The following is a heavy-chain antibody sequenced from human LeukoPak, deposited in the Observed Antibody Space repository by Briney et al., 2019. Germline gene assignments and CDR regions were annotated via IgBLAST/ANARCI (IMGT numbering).Heavy chain of an antibody. CDR2: ISSSSSTI. Sequence: SGGSLRLSCAASGFTFSSYSMNWVRQAPGKGLEWVSYISSSSSTIYYADSVKGRFTISRDNAKNSLYLQMNSLRAEDTAVYYCAKHSGYSSSWFHFQEDRFDPWGQGTLVTVSS. CDR1: GFTFSSYS. J-gene: IGHJ5*02. CDR3: AKHSGYSSSWFHFQEDRFDP. V-gene: IGHV3-48*01. D-gene: IGHD6-13*01.